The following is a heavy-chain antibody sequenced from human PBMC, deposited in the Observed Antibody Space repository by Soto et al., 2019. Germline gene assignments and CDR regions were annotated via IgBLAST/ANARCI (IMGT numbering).Heavy chain of an antibody. D-gene: IGHD1-20*01. CDR2: IYYSGST. CDR1: GGSISSYY. Sequence: SETLSLTCTVSGGSISSYYWSWIRQPPGKGLEWIGYIYYSGSTNYNPSLKSRVTISVDTSKNQFSLKLSSVTAADTAVYYCARTNWNDGGDWFDPWGQGTLVTVSS. J-gene: IGHJ5*02. V-gene: IGHV4-59*01. CDR3: ARTNWNDGGDWFDP.